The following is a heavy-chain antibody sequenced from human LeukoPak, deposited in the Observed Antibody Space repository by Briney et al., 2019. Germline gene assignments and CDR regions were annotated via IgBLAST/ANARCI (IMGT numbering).Heavy chain of an antibody. Sequence: GGSLRLSCAASGFTFRSYAMSWVRQAPGKGVEWGSAISGSGGSTYYADSVKGRFTISRDNSKNTLYLQMNSLRAEDTAVYYCATRNGVTTVVTQVYYWGQGTLVTVSS. CDR1: GFTFRSYA. CDR3: ATRNGVTTVVTQVYY. CDR2: ISGSGGST. J-gene: IGHJ4*02. V-gene: IGHV3-23*01. D-gene: IGHD4-23*01.